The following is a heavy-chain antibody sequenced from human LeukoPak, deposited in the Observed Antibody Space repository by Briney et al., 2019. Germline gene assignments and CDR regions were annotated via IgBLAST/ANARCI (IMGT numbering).Heavy chain of an antibody. D-gene: IGHD3-9*01. J-gene: IGHJ4*02. V-gene: IGHV3-7*03. CDR2: IKPDGGEK. CDR1: GFSFGSSW. Sequence: GGSLRLSCVVSGFSFGSSWMCWVRQAPGKGLEWVTNIKPDGGEKYYVDSVKGRFTISRDNSRDSLYLDMNSLRTEDTAVYYCAKDRDSNWYPYFESWGQGTLITVSS. CDR3: AKDRDSNWYPYFES.